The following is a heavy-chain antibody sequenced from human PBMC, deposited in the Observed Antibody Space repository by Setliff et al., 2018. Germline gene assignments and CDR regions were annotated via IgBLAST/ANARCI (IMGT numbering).Heavy chain of an antibody. J-gene: IGHJ5*02. CDR1: GLTFNSYA. CDR3: SRDPNGDYVGAFDP. CDR2: VSVSGDNT. Sequence: GGSLRLSCAASGLTFNSYAMSWVRQAPGKGLEWVSTVSVSGDNTYYSDSVRGRFTTSRDNSKNTLSLQMSSLRTEDTAIYFCSRDPNGDYVGAFDPWGQGILVTVSS. V-gene: IGHV3-23*01. D-gene: IGHD4-17*01.